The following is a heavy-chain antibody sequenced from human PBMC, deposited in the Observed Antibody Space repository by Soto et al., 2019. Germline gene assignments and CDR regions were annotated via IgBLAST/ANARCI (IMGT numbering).Heavy chain of an antibody. CDR1: GGSISSGGYY. V-gene: IGHV4-31*03. Sequence: SETLSLTCTVSGGSISSGGYYWSWIRQHPGKGLEWIGYIYYSGSTYYNPSLKSRVTISVDTSKNQFSLKLSSVTTADTAVYYCARVMVVVAAPNWFDPWGQGTLVTVSS. D-gene: IGHD2-15*01. CDR2: IYYSGST. CDR3: ARVMVVVAAPNWFDP. J-gene: IGHJ5*02.